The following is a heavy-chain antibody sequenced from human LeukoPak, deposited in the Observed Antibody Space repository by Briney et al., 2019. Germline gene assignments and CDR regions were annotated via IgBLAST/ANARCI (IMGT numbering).Heavy chain of an antibody. CDR3: ARIPLVWSSPKGAFDI. J-gene: IGHJ3*02. CDR2: IYHSGST. Sequence: PGGSLRLSCAVSGGSISSSSWWSWVRQPPGKGLDWIGEIYHSGSTNYNPSLKSRVTISVDKSKNQFSLKVSSVPAADTAVYYCARIPLVWSSPKGAFDIWGQGTMVTVSS. V-gene: IGHV4-4*02. D-gene: IGHD3-10*01. CDR1: GGSISSSSW.